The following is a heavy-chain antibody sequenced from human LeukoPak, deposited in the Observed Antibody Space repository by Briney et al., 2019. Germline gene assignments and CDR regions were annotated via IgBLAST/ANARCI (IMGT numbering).Heavy chain of an antibody. CDR2: IYYSGST. CDR1: GGSIRSGSHY. CDR3: AKRDDSGGNLVDL. D-gene: IGHD3-22*01. V-gene: IGHV4-39*02. Sequence: PSETLSLTCTVSGGSIRSGSHYWAWIRQPPGKGLEWFDSIYYSGSTYYNPSLENRVTISIDTSKNHFSLKLSSLSAADTSVYYCAKRDDSGGNLVDLWGQGTLVTVS. J-gene: IGHJ4*02.